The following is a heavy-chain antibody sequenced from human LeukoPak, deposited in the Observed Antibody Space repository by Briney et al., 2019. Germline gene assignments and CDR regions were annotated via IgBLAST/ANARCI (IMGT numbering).Heavy chain of an antibody. V-gene: IGHV3-13*01. CDR1: GVTFSSYD. CDR2: IDAAGAT. D-gene: IGHD1-20*01. Sequence: PGGSLRLSCPASGVTFSSYDMHWVRQATGKGLEWVSAIDAAGATYYAGSVRGRFIISRENAKNSFYLQLNSLRAEDTAVYYCAGVMTGSLGRYGMDVWGQGTTVTVSS. J-gene: IGHJ6*02. CDR3: AGVMTGSLGRYGMDV.